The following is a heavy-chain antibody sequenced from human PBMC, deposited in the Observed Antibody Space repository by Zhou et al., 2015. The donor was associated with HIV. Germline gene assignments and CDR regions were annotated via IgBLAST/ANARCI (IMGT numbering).Heavy chain of an antibody. CDR2: ISPIFETP. CDR1: GGTFSSYA. V-gene: IGHV1-69*06. Sequence: QVQLVQSAAEVKKPGSSVKVSCKASGGTFSSYAVSWVRQAPGQGLEWMGGISPIFETPNYAQKFQGRVTITADRSTNTAYMELRSLTFEDTAVYYCASRGGGYSYGEGGYWGQGTLVTVSS. J-gene: IGHJ4*02. CDR3: ASRGGGYSYGEGGY. D-gene: IGHD5-18*01.